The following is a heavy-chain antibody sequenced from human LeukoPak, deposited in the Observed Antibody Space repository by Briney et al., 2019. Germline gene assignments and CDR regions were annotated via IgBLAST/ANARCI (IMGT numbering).Heavy chain of an antibody. Sequence: GGSLRLSCAASGFTVSSNYMSWVRQAPGKGLEWVSVIYSGGSTYYADSVKGRFTISRDNSKNTLYLQMNSLRAEDTAVYYCASTVLRFLEWFPDPYYYYGMDVWGQGTTVTVSS. CDR2: IYSGGST. CDR1: GFTVSSNY. J-gene: IGHJ6*02. V-gene: IGHV3-53*01. D-gene: IGHD3-3*01. CDR3: ASTVLRFLEWFPDPYYYYGMDV.